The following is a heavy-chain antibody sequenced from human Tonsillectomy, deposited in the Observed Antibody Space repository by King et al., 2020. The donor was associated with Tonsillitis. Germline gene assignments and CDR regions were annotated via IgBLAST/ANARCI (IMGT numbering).Heavy chain of an antibody. Sequence: VQLVESGGGVVQPGRSLRLSCAASGFTFSSYAMHWVRQAPGKGLEWVAVISYDGSNKYYADSVKGRFTISRDNSKNTLYLQMNSLRAEDTAVYYCARGSGYPYYFDYLGQGTLFTVSS. CDR2: ISYDGSNK. D-gene: IGHD5-12*01. V-gene: IGHV3-30-3*01. CDR3: ARGSGYPYYFDY. CDR1: GFTFSSYA. J-gene: IGHJ4*02.